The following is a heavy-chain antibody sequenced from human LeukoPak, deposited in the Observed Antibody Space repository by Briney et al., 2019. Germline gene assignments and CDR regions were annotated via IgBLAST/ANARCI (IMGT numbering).Heavy chain of an antibody. D-gene: IGHD6-6*01. CDR3: ARVKGGIAARLVDY. CDR2: IYHSGST. Sequence: SETLSLTCTVSGYSISSGYYWGWIRQPPGKGLEWIGSIYHSGSTYYNPSLESRVTISVDTSKNQFSLKLSSVTAADTAVYYCARVKGGIAARLVDYWGQGTLVTVSS. V-gene: IGHV4-38-2*02. CDR1: GYSISSGYY. J-gene: IGHJ4*02.